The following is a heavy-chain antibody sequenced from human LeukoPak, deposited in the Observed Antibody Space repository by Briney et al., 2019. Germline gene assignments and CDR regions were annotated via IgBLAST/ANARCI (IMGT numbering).Heavy chain of an antibody. CDR3: ARHSFGDYVFAY. Sequence: SETLSLTCTVSGDSISSSDYYWGWIRQPPGKGLEWIGSFYYSGNTYYNPSLKSRVSISVDPSKNQLSLKLSSVSAADTAVYYCARHSFGDYVFAYWGQGTLVTVSS. V-gene: IGHV4-39*01. CDR1: GDSISSSDYY. J-gene: IGHJ4*02. CDR2: FYYSGNT. D-gene: IGHD4-17*01.